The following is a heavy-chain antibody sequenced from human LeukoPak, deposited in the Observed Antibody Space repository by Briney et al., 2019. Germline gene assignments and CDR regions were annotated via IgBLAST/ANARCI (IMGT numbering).Heavy chain of an antibody. CDR1: GVSISSGDYY. V-gene: IGHV4-30-4*02. Sequence: SETLSLTCTVSGVSISSGDYYWSWLRQPPGKGLEWIGYIYYSGSTYYNPSLKSRATISVDTSKKQFSLKVSSVTAADTAVSYCARGGYYYMDVWGKGTTVIVSS. CDR3: ARGGYYYMDV. J-gene: IGHJ6*03. CDR2: IYYSGST.